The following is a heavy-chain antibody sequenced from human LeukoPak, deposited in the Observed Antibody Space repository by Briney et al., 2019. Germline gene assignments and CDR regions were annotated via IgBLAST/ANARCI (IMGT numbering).Heavy chain of an antibody. Sequence: ASVKVPCKASGYTFTNYGIYWVRQAPGQGLEWMAWISAYNGNTNYAQKLQGRVTVTTDTSTSTAYMELRSLRSDDTAIYYCARAEGVVVAAHIDVWGKGTTVTVSS. J-gene: IGHJ6*03. CDR3: ARAEGVVVAAHIDV. D-gene: IGHD2-15*01. V-gene: IGHV1-18*01. CDR2: ISAYNGNT. CDR1: GYTFTNYG.